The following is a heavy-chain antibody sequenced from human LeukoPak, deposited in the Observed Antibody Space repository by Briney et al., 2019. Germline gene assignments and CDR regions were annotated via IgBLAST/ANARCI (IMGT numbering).Heavy chain of an antibody. CDR1: GFTFSSYS. V-gene: IGHV3-21*01. Sequence: GGSLRLSCAVSGFTFSSYSMNWVRQAPGKGLEWASSIDSSGNYMYYADSVKGRFTISRDNAKNSLFLQMNSLRAEDTAVYYCVRNDYYDSGCDYWGQGTLVTVSS. CDR2: IDSSGNYM. D-gene: IGHD3-22*01. J-gene: IGHJ4*02. CDR3: VRNDYYDSGCDY.